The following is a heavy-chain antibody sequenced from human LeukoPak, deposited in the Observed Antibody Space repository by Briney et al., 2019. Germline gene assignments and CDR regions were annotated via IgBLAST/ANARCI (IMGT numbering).Heavy chain of an antibody. V-gene: IGHV3-30*18. Sequence: GGSLRLSCAASGFTFSSYGTHWVRQAPGKGLEWVAVISYDGSNKYYADSVKGRFTISRDNSKNTLYLQMNGLRAEDTAVYYCAKGPFDYWGQGTLVTVSS. CDR1: GFTFSSYG. J-gene: IGHJ4*02. CDR3: AKGPFDY. CDR2: ISYDGSNK.